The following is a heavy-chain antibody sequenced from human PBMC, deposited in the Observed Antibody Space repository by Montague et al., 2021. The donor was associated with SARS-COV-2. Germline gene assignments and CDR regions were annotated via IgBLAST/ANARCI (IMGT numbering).Heavy chain of an antibody. Sequence: SETLSLTCTVSGGSISSSSYYWGWIRPPPGKGLEWIGNIYYSGSTYYNPSLKSRVTISVDTSKNQFSLKLRSVTAADTAVYYCSRAPPGPWGFVVVVDAHFDDWGQGTLVTVSS. CDR3: SRAPPGPWGFVVVVDAHFDD. CDR1: GGSISSSSYY. CDR2: IYYSGST. J-gene: IGHJ4*02. D-gene: IGHD2-15*01. V-gene: IGHV4-39*07.